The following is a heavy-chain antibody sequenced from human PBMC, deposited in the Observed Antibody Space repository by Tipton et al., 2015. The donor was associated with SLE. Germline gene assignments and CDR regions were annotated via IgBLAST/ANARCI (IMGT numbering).Heavy chain of an antibody. D-gene: IGHD3-16*01. V-gene: IGHV5-51*01. CDR1: GYSFTGYW. Sequence: QSGPEVKKPGESMKISCKASGYSFTGYWIAWVRQMPGKGLEWMGTIYPGDSDTRYSPSFQGQVTNSADKSITTAYLQWTSLKASDTAMYYCARHNYGTAGAFDFWGQGTMVTVSS. CDR2: IYPGDSDT. J-gene: IGHJ3*01. CDR3: ARHNYGTAGAFDF.